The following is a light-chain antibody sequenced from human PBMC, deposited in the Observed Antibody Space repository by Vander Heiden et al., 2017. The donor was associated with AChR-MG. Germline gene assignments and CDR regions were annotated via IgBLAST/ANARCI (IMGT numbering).Light chain of an antibody. J-gene: IGLJ2*01. CDR3: SSHTSSSTLV. Sequence: QSVPTQPASVSGSPGQSITISCTGTSSDVGGYNYVSWYQQHPGKAPKVMIYDVSNRPSGVSNRFSGSRSGNTASLSISGLQAEDEADYYCSSHTSSSTLVFGGGTKLT. V-gene: IGLV2-14*03. CDR2: DVS. CDR1: SSDVGGYNY.